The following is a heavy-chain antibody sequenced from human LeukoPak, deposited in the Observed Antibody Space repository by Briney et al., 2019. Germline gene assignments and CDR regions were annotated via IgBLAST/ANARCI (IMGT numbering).Heavy chain of an antibody. D-gene: IGHD3-10*01. V-gene: IGHV4-34*01. CDR3: VIAGY. Sequence: SETLSLTCALYVRLYCGYYWRWLRQPPGKGLEWIGEINHSGSTNYNPSLKSRVTISVDTSKNQFSLNLSSVTAADTAVYYCVIAGYWRQRTLVTVSS. CDR1: VRLYCGYY. J-gene: IGHJ4*02. CDR2: INHSGST.